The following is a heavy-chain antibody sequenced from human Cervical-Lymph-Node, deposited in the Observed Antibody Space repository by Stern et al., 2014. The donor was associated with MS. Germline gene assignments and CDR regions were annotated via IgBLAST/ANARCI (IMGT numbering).Heavy chain of an antibody. Sequence: QMQLVQSGAEVKKPGASVKVSCRVSGYSLSELYMTWVRQVPGKGLEWMGGFDPEDDETKYAQRFQGRLTMTEDISTDTAYMQLSSLRSEDTAMYYCTTVASRQGDYWGQGTLVTVSS. CDR1: GYSLSELY. J-gene: IGHJ4*02. V-gene: IGHV1-24*01. CDR3: TTVASRQGDY. CDR2: FDPEDDET. D-gene: IGHD2-21*01.